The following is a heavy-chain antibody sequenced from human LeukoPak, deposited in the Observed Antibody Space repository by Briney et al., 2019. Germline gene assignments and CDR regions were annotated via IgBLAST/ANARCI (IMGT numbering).Heavy chain of an antibody. CDR2: LSDRT. CDR3: ARSRGPGSHWFDP. Sequence: PGGSLRLSCAASGFTFSSYALSWVRQAPGKGQEWVSTLSDRTYYADSVLGRFTISRDNSKNTLYLQMDSLRTDDTAEYFCARSRGPGSHWFDPWGQGTLVTVSS. J-gene: IGHJ5*02. CDR1: GFTFSSYA. D-gene: IGHD3-10*01. V-gene: IGHV3-23*01.